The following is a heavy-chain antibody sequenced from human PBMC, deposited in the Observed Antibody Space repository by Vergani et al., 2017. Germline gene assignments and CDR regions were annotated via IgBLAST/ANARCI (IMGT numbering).Heavy chain of an antibody. J-gene: IGHJ4*02. CDR3: ARMGGYDEGDAFRIGYFDS. Sequence: QVQLQESGPGLVKPSQTLSLTCSVSGDSISSGVYYWNWIRQPPGKGLEWIGYIYSTGSTHHNQSLRRRINMSVDTSKNQFSLKLNSVTAADTAMYYCARMGGYDEGDAFRIGYFDSWGPGILVTVSS. CDR1: GDSISSGVYY. CDR2: IYSTGST. V-gene: IGHV4-31*03. D-gene: IGHD3-22*01.